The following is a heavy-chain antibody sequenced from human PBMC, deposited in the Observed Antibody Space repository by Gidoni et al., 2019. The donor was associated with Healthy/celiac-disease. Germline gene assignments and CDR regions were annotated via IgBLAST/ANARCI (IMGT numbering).Heavy chain of an antibody. J-gene: IGHJ4*02. CDR3: AREYSQYYYDSSGYHGLDY. D-gene: IGHD3-22*01. CDR1: VGTFSSYT. CDR2: IIPILGIA. V-gene: IGHV1-69*08. Sequence: QVQLVQSGAEVTKPGSSVKVSCKASVGTFSSYTISWVRQAPGQGLEWMGRIIPILGIANYAQKCQGRVTITADKSTSTAYMELSSLRSEDTAVYYCAREYSQYYYDSSGYHGLDYWGQGTLVTVSS.